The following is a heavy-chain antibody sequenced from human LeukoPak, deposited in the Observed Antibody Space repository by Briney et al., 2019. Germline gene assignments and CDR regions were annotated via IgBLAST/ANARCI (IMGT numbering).Heavy chain of an antibody. Sequence: VASVEVSCKASGYTFIGYYIHWVRQAPGRGLEWMGWINPNSGGTNYPQKFQGRVTMTSDTSVSTAYMELSRLTSDDTAVYYCARGGPHDYSAFDIWGQGTMVTVSS. V-gene: IGHV1-2*02. J-gene: IGHJ3*02. CDR1: GYTFIGYY. D-gene: IGHD4-11*01. CDR3: ARGGPHDYSAFDI. CDR2: INPNSGGT.